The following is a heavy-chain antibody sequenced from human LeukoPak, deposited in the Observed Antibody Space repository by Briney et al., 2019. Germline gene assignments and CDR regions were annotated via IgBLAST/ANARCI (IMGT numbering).Heavy chain of an antibody. V-gene: IGHV4-34*01. CDR2: INHSGST. D-gene: IGHD5-18*01. J-gene: IGHJ4*02. CDR3: ARALSRITGYTYGRGIDY. CDR1: GGSFSGYY. Sequence: SETLSLTCAVYGGSFSGYYWSWIRQPPGKGLEWIGEINHSGSTNYNPSLKSRVTISVDASNNQFSLKLSSVTAADTAVYYCARALSRITGYTYGRGIDYWGQGTLVTVSS.